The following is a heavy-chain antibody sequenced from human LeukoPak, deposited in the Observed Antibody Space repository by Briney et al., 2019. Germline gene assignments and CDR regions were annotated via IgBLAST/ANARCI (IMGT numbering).Heavy chain of an antibody. CDR2: INWNGGST. J-gene: IGHJ4*02. CDR1: GFRFDDHG. V-gene: IGHV3-20*04. CDR3: AGGDRNGWYFDY. D-gene: IGHD6-19*01. Sequence: GGSLRLSCASSGFRFDDHGMSWVRPVPGKGRAWVSGINWNGGSTGYGDSVKGRFTISRDNAKNSLYLQMNSLRAEDTALYYCAGGDRNGWYFDYWGQGILVTVSS.